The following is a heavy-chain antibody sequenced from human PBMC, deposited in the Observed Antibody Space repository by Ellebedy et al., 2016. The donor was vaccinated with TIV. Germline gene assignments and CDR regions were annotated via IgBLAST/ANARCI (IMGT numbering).Heavy chain of an antibody. CDR3: ARASFYDVDLSGWYFDL. J-gene: IGHJ2*01. CDR2: IKQDGGEK. D-gene: IGHD3-10*02. Sequence: GESLKISCAASGFTFSNYWMRWVRQAPGKGLEWVANIKQDGGEKYYVDSVKGRFTISRDNAKTTLYLHIDSLRTEDTAVYYCARASFYDVDLSGWYFDLWGRGTLVTVSS. V-gene: IGHV3-7*01. CDR1: GFTFSNYW.